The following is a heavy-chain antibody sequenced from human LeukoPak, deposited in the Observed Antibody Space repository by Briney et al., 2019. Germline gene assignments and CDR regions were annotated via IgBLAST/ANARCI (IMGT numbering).Heavy chain of an antibody. J-gene: IGHJ5*02. CDR3: ARKPVAGTGWFDP. D-gene: IGHD6-19*01. CDR2: IKQDGSEK. CDR1: GFTFSSYW. V-gene: IGHV3-7*01. Sequence: PGGSLRLSCAASGFTFSSYWMSWVRQAPGKGLEWVANIKQDGSEKYYVDSVKGQFTISRDNAKNSLYLQMNSLRAEDTAVYYCARKPVAGTGWFDPWGQGTLVTVSS.